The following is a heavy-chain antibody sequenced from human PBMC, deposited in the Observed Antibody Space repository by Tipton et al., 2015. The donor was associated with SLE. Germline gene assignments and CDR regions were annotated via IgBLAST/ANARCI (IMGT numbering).Heavy chain of an antibody. D-gene: IGHD5-24*01. CDR1: GDSITSDY. CDR2: ISYSGST. CDR3: ARMRGGYNAHH. V-gene: IGHV4-59*01. J-gene: IGHJ5*02. Sequence: TLSLTCTVSGDSITSDYWTWLRQPPGKGLEWIGYISYSGSTNYNPSVRSRVSISLDTSKNQFSLKVKSVTTADTAVYYCARMRGGYNAHHWGQGILVTVSS.